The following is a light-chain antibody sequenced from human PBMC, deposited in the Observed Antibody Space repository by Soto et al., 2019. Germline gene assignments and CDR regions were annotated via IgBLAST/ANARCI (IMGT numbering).Light chain of an antibody. J-gene: IGKJ1*01. V-gene: IGKV3-20*01. CDR3: QQYGSSPRT. CDR1: QSVASSH. CDR2: DAS. Sequence: EIVLTQSPGTLSLSPGERATLSCRASQSVASSHLAWYRQKPGQTPRLLIYDASRGATGIADRFTGSGSGTDFTLTISRLEPEDFAVYYCQQYGSSPRTFGQGTKVDIK.